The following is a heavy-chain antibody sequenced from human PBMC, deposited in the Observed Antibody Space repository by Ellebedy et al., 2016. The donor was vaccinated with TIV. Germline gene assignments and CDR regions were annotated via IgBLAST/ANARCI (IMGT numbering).Heavy chain of an antibody. D-gene: IGHD4-23*01. CDR2: IVGSGA. V-gene: IGHV3-23*01. J-gene: IGHJ3*01. Sequence: GESLKISCAASGFTFSRYAIGWVRQAPGKGLEWVSGIVGSGAQKYADSVKGRFTMSRDNYKDTLFLQMNSLRAEDTAIYFCARDPVGVGPAFDVWGQGTMVTVSS. CDR3: ARDPVGVGPAFDV. CDR1: GFTFSRYA.